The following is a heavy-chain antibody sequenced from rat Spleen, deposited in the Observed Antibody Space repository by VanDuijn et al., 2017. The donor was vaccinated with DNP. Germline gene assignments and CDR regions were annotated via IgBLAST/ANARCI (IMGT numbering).Heavy chain of an antibody. V-gene: IGHV5-7*01. CDR1: GFTFSNYY. D-gene: IGHD1-4*01. CDR2: ISYDGSVT. J-gene: IGHJ2*01. Sequence: EVQLVESGGGLVQPGRSMKLSCAASGFTFSNYYMAWVRQAPTRGLEWVATISYDGSVTYYRDSMKGRFTIPRDNAKSTLYLQMDSLRSEDTATYYCAGRPPPTRGPFDYWGQGVTVTVSS. CDR3: AGRPPPTRGPFDY.